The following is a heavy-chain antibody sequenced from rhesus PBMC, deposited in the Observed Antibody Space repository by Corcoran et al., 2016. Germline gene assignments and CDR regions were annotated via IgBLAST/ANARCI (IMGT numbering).Heavy chain of an antibody. V-gene: IGHV4-169*02. CDR3: ATGWVASGVAVTPNYVDY. CDR1: GGSISSSY. J-gene: IGHJ4*01. CDR2: IYGSAKST. D-gene: IGHD4-23*01. Sequence: QLQLQESGPGLVKPSETLSVTCAVSGGSISSSYWSWIRQAPGKGLEWIGYIYGSAKSTNASPSRKRRVTLSVDTSKNQRSLKLSSVTAADTAVYYCATGWVASGVAVTPNYVDYWGQGVLVTVSS.